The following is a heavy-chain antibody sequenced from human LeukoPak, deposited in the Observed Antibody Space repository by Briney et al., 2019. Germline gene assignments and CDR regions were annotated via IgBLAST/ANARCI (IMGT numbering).Heavy chain of an antibody. CDR1: GFALSTYE. D-gene: IGHD2-15*01. CDR2: ISSSTSHT. V-gene: IGHV3-48*03. Sequence: GGSLRLSCAASGFALSTYEMTWVRQAPGKGLEWVSFISSSTSHTFYADSVKGRFTIFRDTAKNSLYLQMNNLRGEDTAVYYSARDVSSSTRAFDIWGQGTMVAVS. CDR3: ARDVSSSTRAFDI. J-gene: IGHJ3*02.